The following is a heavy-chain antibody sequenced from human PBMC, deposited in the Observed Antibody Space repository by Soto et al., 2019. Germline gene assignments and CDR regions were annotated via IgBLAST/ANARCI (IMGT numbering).Heavy chain of an antibody. CDR1: GDSITTAYSN. D-gene: IGHD3-16*01. V-gene: IGHV4-39*01. Sequence: SETLSLTCTVSGDSITTAYSNWAWIRQPPGKGLEWIGTVYSSGTTSQNPPLRSRITISGDTSMNQFSLKLRSVTAADSGVYYCAKLVRDDVRRSDLDHWGQGTLVTVSS. CDR2: VYSSGTT. J-gene: IGHJ4*02. CDR3: AKLVRDDVRRSDLDH.